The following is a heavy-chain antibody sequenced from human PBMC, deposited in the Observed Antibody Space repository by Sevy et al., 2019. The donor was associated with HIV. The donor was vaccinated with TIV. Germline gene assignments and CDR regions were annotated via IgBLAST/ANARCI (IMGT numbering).Heavy chain of an antibody. J-gene: IGHJ6*02. CDR1: GFTFSSYA. CDR3: AKDAPMVRGAPHYYYGMDV. V-gene: IGHV3-23*01. Sequence: GGSLRLSCAASGFTFSSYAMSWVRQAPGKGLEWVSAISGSGGSTYYADSVKGRFTISRDNSKNTLYLQMNSLRAEDTAAYYCAKDAPMVRGAPHYYYGMDVWGQGTTVTVSS. D-gene: IGHD3-10*01. CDR2: ISGSGGST.